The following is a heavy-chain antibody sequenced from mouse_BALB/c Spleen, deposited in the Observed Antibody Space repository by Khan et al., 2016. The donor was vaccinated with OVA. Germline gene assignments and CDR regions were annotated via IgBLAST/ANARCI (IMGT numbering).Heavy chain of an antibody. CDR1: GYSITSGYG. CDR2: ISYSGNT. J-gene: IGHJ2*01. CDR3: ARTARIKY. Sequence: EVQLQESGPGLVKPSQSLSLTCTVTGYSITSGYGWNWIRQFPGNKLEWMGYISYSGNTNYNPSLKSQISITRDTSKNQFFLQLNSVTTEDTATYYCARTARIKYWGQGTTLTVSS. D-gene: IGHD1-2*01. V-gene: IGHV3-2*02.